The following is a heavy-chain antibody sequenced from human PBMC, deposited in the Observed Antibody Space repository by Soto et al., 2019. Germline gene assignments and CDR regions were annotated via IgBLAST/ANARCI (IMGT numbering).Heavy chain of an antibody. V-gene: IGHV1-8*01. CDR1: AYTFTSYD. CDR3: ARTAYCSSTPCSMSTEWYYFEY. CDR2: MNPNSGNT. D-gene: IGHD2-2*01. J-gene: IGHJ4*02. Sequence: QVQLVQSGAEVKKPGASVKVACTGSAYTFTSYDINWVRQAAGQGLEWLGWMNPNSGNTGYADKFQGRVIMTRNTPISTAYTALSSLRSEEPAVYYCARTAYCSSTPCSMSTEWYYFEYWGQGTLVTVSS.